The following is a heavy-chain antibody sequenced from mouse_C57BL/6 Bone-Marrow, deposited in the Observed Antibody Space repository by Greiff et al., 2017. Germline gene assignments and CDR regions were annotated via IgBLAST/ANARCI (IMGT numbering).Heavy chain of an antibody. CDR3: ARGRPVRGFAY. CDR2: ISDGGSYT. CDR1: GFTFSSYA. V-gene: IGHV5-4*03. Sequence: EVKLVESGGGLVKPGGSLKLSCAASGFTFSSYAMSWVRQTPEKRLEWVATISDGGSYTYYPDNVKGRFTISRDNAKNNLYLQMSHLKSEDTAMYYCARGRPVRGFAYWGQGTLVTVSA. J-gene: IGHJ3*01.